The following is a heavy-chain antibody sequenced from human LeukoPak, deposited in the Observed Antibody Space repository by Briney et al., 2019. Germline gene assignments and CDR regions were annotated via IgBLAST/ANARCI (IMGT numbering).Heavy chain of an antibody. CDR1: GGSISGYF. CDR2: VHISETT. D-gene: IGHD3-3*01. V-gene: IGHV4-4*07. J-gene: IGHJ4*02. Sequence: SDTLSLTCTVSGGSISGYFWHWIRQPAGKGLEWIGRVHISETTIYNPSLKSRVTMSVDTSNNHFSLNLSSVTAADTAVYYCARGYRISEIRFFEWLLDYWGQGYLVTVPS. CDR3: ARGYRISEIRFFEWLLDY.